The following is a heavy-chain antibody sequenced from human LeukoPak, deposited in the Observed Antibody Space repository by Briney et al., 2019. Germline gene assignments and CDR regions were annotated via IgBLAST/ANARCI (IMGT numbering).Heavy chain of an antibody. V-gene: IGHV1-69*05. CDR2: IIPIFGTA. D-gene: IGHD5-18*01. J-gene: IGHJ4*02. CDR3: ARGRSGYSYGYYFDY. CDR1: GGTFSSYA. Sequence: GASVKVSCKASGGTFSSYAISWVRQAPGQGLEWMGGIIPIFGTANYAQKFQGRVTITTDEPTSTAYMELSSLRSEDTAVYYCARGRSGYSYGYYFDYWGQGTLVTVSS.